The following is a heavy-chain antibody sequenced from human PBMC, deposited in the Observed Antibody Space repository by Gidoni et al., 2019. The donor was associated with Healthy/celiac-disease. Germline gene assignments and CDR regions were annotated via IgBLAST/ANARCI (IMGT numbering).Heavy chain of an antibody. CDR3: ALVGATFSFDY. J-gene: IGHJ4*02. CDR1: GGSFRGYY. V-gene: IGHV4-34*01. CDR2: INHSGST. Sequence: QVQLQQWGAGLLKPSETLSLTCAVYGGSFRGYYWSWIRQPPGKGLEWIGEINHSGSTNYNPSLKSRVTISVDTSKNQFSLKLSSVTAADTAVYYCALVGATFSFDYWGQGTLVTVSS. D-gene: IGHD1-26*01.